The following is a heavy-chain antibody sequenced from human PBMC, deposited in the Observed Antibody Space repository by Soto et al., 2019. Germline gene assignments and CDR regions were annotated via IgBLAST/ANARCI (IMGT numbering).Heavy chain of an antibody. CDR2: TYYRSKWYN. Sequence: SQTLSLTCAISGDSVSTNSATWNWIRKSPSGGLEWLGRTYYRSKWYNDYAVSVRSRITINPDTSKNQVSLQLNSVSPEDTAVYYCAILIGNSWLDYWGQGTLVSVSS. V-gene: IGHV6-1*01. CDR1: GDSVSTNSAT. J-gene: IGHJ4*02. CDR3: AILIGNSWLDY. D-gene: IGHD6-13*01.